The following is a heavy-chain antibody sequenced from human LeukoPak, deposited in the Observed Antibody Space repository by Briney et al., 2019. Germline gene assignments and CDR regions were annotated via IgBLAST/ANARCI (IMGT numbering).Heavy chain of an antibody. J-gene: IGHJ4*02. V-gene: IGHV4-4*02. CDR3: ARSGGEPTLRGFDY. Sequence: SGTLSLTCAVSGGSISSSNWWSWVRQPPGKGLEWIGEIYHSGSTNYNPSLKSRVTISVDKSKNQFSLKLSSATAADTAVYYCARSGGEPTLRGFDYWGQGTLVTVSS. CDR1: GGSISSSNW. D-gene: IGHD3-16*01. CDR2: IYHSGST.